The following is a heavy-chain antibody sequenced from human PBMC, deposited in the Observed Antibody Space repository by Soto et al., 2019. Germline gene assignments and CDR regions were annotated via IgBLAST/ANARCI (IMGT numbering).Heavy chain of an antibody. D-gene: IGHD1-26*01. V-gene: IGHV4-34*01. CDR3: ARGLVGATHYDAFDI. CDR2: INHRGTT. Sequence: WETLSLTCAVYGGSFSGYYWNWIRQPPGKGLEWIGKINHRGTTNYNPSLKSRVTISVDTSRNQLSLKLSSVTAADTAVYYCARGLVGATHYDAFDIWGQETMVTVSS. J-gene: IGHJ3*02. CDR1: GGSFSGYY.